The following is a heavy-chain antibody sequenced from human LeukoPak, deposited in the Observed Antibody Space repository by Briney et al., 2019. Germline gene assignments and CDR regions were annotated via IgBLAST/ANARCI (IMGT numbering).Heavy chain of an antibody. CDR2: TYYRSKWYN. V-gene: IGHV6-1*01. CDR1: GDSVSSNSAA. Sequence: SQTLSLTCAISGDSVSSNSAAWNWVRQSPSRGLEWLGRTYYRSKWYNDYAVSVKSRITINPDTSKNQFSLQLNSVTPEDTAVYYCARVTYYYDSSGYYKAFDYWGQGTLVTVSS. CDR3: ARVTYYYDSSGYYKAFDY. J-gene: IGHJ4*02. D-gene: IGHD3-22*01.